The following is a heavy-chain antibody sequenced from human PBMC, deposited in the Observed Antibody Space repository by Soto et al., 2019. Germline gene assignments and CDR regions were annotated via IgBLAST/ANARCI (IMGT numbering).Heavy chain of an antibody. CDR1: GFTFDDYA. J-gene: IGHJ4*02. D-gene: IGHD6-6*01. Sequence: GGSLRLSCAASGFTFDDYAMHWVRQAPGKGLEWVSGISWNSGSIGYADSVKGRFTISRDNAKNSLYLQMNSLRAEDTALYYCAKDWWSSSTHFDYWGQGTLVTVSS. CDR3: AKDWWSSSTHFDY. V-gene: IGHV3-9*01. CDR2: ISWNSGSI.